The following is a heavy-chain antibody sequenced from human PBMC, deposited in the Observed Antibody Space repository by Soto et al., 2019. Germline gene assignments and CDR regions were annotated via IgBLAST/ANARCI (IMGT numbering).Heavy chain of an antibody. D-gene: IGHD3-22*01. CDR2: ISTYNGDT. Sequence: QVHLVQSGAEVKKPGASVKVSCKASGYSFTNYGISWVREAPGQGLEWMGWISTYNGDTDYPRKVQGRVTMTTDTSTSTAYMEWRRRSSADTAVYYCARDRRYYESTCYLGRALDLWGQGTLGTVS. CDR3: ARDRRYYESTCYLGRALDL. CDR1: GYSFTNYG. V-gene: IGHV1-18*01. J-gene: IGHJ3*01.